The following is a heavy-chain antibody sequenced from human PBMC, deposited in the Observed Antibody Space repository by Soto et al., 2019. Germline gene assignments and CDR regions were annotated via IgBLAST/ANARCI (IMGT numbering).Heavy chain of an antibody. CDR3: ASQEGYRSSIGAFDY. V-gene: IGHV3-30*04. Sequence: QVQLVESGGGVVQPGRSLRLSCAASGFTFSSYAMHWVRQAPGKGLEWVAVISYDGKNKYYADSVKGRFTISRDNSKNTLYLQMNSLRAEDTAVYYCASQEGYRSSIGAFDYWGQGTLVTVSS. D-gene: IGHD5-18*01. CDR2: ISYDGKNK. CDR1: GFTFSSYA. J-gene: IGHJ4*02.